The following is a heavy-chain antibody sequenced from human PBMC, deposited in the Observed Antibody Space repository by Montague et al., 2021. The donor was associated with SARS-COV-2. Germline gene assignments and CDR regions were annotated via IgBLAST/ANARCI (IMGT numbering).Heavy chain of an antibody. CDR1: GGSISSYY. D-gene: IGHD3-3*01. V-gene: IGHV4-59*01. CDR3: ARDQAAKISFKGAFDI. J-gene: IGHJ3*02. CDR2: IYYSGTT. Sequence: SETLSLTCTVSGGSISSYYWNWIRETPGKGLEWIGYIYYSGTTNYNPSLKSRVTISLDTLKNQFSLNLNSMTAADTAIYYCARDQAAKISFKGAFDIWGQGRMVTVSS.